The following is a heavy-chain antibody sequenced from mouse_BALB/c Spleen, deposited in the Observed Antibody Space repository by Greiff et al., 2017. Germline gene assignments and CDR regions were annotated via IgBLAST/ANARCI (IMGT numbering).Heavy chain of an antibody. Sequence: EVQGVESGGGLVKPGGSLKLSCAASGFTFSSYAMSWVRQTPEKRLEWVASISSGGSTYYPDSVKGRFTISRDNARNILYLQMSSLRSEDTAMYYCARRGGNYAMDYWGQGTSVTVSS. CDR3: ARRGGNYAMDY. CDR1: GFTFSSYA. CDR2: ISSGGST. V-gene: IGHV5-6-5*01. D-gene: IGHD1-1*02. J-gene: IGHJ4*01.